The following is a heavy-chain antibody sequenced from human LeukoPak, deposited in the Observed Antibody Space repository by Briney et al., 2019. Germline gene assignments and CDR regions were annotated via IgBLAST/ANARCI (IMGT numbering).Heavy chain of an antibody. CDR1: GYTFTDHF. V-gene: IGHV1-2*02. CDR2: INPYNGYT. D-gene: IGHD1-1*01. J-gene: IGHJ4*02. Sequence: ASVKVSCKSSGYTFTDHFIHWVRQAPGQGLEWVGEINPYNGYTKYAWRLQGRVTMTRDTSISTAFMEVSRLTSDDTAIYYCARDYSLNDFDYWGQGTLVTVAS. CDR3: ARDYSLNDFDY.